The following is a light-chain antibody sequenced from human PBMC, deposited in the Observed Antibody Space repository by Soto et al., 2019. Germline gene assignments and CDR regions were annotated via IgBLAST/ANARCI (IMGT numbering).Light chain of an antibody. CDR2: DVS. CDR1: SSDVGGYDY. J-gene: IGLJ2*01. CDR3: SSYATSSPL. V-gene: IGLV2-14*03. Sequence: QSALTQPASVSGSPGQSITISCTGTSSDVGGYDYVSWYQQHPGKAPKLMISDVSNRPSGVSNRFSGSKSGNTASLTISGLQAEDEADYYCSSYATSSPLFGGGTKLTV.